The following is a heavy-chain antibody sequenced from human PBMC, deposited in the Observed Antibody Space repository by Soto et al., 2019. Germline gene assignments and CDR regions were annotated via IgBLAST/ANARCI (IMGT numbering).Heavy chain of an antibody. CDR3: ARERYSSSWYYYYYGMDV. V-gene: IGHV3-74*01. CDR1: GFTFSSYW. J-gene: IGHJ6*02. CDR2: INSDGSST. D-gene: IGHD6-13*01. Sequence: EVQLVESGGGLVQPGGSLRLSCAASGFTFSSYWMHWVRQAPGKGLVWVSRINSDGSSTSYADSVKGRFTISRDNAKNTLYLQMNSLIAEDTAVYYCARERYSSSWYYYYYGMDVWGQGTTVTVSS.